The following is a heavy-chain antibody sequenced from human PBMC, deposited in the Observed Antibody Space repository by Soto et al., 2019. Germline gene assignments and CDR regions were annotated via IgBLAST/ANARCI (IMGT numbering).Heavy chain of an antibody. D-gene: IGHD4-17*01. J-gene: IGHJ4*02. CDR2: IIPILNIA. CDR3: ARDATTVTVFDS. Sequence: HVQLVQSGAEVKKPGSSVKVSCKASGGTFSSYTISWVRQAPGQGLEWMGRIIPILNIANYAQKFHDRVTITADNSTSTAYMELSSLRSEDTAVYYCARDATTVTVFDSWGQGTLVTVSS. V-gene: IGHV1-69*08. CDR1: GGTFSSYT.